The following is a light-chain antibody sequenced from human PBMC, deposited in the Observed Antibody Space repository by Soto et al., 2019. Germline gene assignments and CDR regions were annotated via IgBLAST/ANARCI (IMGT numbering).Light chain of an antibody. CDR1: QSVSSSY. CDR3: QQYETSPWT. V-gene: IGKV3-20*01. Sequence: EIVLTQSPGTLSLSPGERATLSCRASQSVSSSYLAWYQQKPGQAPRLLIYGASSRATGIPVRFSGSGSGADFTLTISRLEPEDFAVFYCQQYETSPWTFGQGTKVEIK. J-gene: IGKJ1*01. CDR2: GAS.